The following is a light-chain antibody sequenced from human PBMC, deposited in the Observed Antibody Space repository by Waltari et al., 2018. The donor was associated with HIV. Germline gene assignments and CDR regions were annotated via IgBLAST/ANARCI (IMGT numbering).Light chain of an antibody. V-gene: IGLV1-47*01. J-gene: IGLJ3*02. CDR1: SSNIGRHD. CDR2: RSD. Sequence: QSVMTQPPSTSGTPGQGVTISCSGSSSNIGRHDVYWYRHLPGTTPKLLIYRSDQRPSGVPDRFSASKSGTSASLAISGLQSEDEAVYYCAAWDHGLTGPNWVFGGGTRLTVL. CDR3: AAWDHGLTGPNWV.